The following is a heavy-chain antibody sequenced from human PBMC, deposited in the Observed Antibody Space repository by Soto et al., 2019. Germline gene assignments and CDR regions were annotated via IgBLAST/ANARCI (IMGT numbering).Heavy chain of an antibody. J-gene: IGHJ4*02. CDR3: ARPPGYISDWYYFDL. D-gene: IGHD6-19*01. CDR1: GYTFTGYY. V-gene: IGHV1-2*02. Sequence: ASVKVSCKASGYTFTGYYMHWVRQVPGQGFEWMGRISPKSGGTNYAQKFQGRVTMTWDTSLNTAYMELSSLISEDTAVYYCARPPGYISDWYYFDLWGQGTLVTVSS. CDR2: ISPKSGGT.